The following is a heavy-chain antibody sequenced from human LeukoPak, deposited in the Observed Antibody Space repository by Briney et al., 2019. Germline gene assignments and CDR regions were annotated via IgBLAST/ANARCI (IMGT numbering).Heavy chain of an antibody. D-gene: IGHD1-1*01. V-gene: IGHV4-59*01. Sequence: PSETLSLTCTVSGGSISSYYWSWIRQPPGKGLEWIGYIYYSGSTNYNPSLKSRVTISVDTSKNQFSLKLSSVTAADTAVYYCAPVEPRLGAYYFDYWGQGTLVTVSS. CDR1: GGSISSYY. J-gene: IGHJ4*02. CDR3: APVEPRLGAYYFDY. CDR2: IYYSGST.